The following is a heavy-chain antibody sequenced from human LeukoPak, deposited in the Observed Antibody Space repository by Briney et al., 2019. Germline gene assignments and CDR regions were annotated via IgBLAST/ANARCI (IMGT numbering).Heavy chain of an antibody. V-gene: IGHV4-39*07. CDR2: IYYSGRT. CDR1: GGSISSSSYY. CDR3: ARLPGPQLVARWFDP. Sequence: SETLSLTCTVSGGSISSSSYYWGWIRQPPGKGLEWIGSIYYSGRTDYNPSLKSRVTISLDTSKNQFSLNLSSVTAADTAVYYCARLPGPQLVARWFDPWAREPWSPSPQ. D-gene: IGHD6-13*01. J-gene: IGHJ5*02.